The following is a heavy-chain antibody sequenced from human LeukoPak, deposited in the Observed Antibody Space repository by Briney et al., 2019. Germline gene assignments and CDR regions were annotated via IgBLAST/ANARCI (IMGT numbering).Heavy chain of an antibody. CDR1: GGSISGYY. CDR2: IYYSGST. D-gene: IGHD6-6*01. CDR3: ARGDSSTWVY. Sequence: SETLSLTCTVSGGSISGYYWSWVRQPPGKGLEWIGYIYYSGSTNYNPSLKSRVTISVDTSKNQFSLKLSSVTAADTAVYYCARGDSSTWVYWGQGTLVTVSS. V-gene: IGHV4-59*01. J-gene: IGHJ4*02.